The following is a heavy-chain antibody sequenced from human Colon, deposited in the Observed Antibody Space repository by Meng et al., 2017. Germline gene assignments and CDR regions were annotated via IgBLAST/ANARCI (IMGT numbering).Heavy chain of an antibody. V-gene: IGHV4-34*01. J-gene: IGHJ5*02. CDR2: ISHSGST. CDR1: GGSFSGYY. D-gene: IGHD2-8*01. CDR3: VRGRNGLGP. Sequence: QLQLHQWGAGLLKPSETLSLTCGVYGGSFSGYYWSWIRQPPGKGLEWIGEISHSGSTNYNPSLKSRVTISVDTSKKQSSLKLTSVTAADTAVYYCVRGRNGLGPWGQGTLVTVSS.